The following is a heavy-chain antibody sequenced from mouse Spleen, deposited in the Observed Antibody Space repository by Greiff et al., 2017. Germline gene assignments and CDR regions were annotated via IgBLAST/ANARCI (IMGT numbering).Heavy chain of an antibody. D-gene: IGHD2-1*01. V-gene: IGHV5-12-1*01. CDR3: ARHYGNYVPWFAY. Sequence: EVQRVESGGGLVKPGGSLKLSCAASGFAFSSYDMSWVRQTPEKRLEWVAYISSGGGSTYYPDTVKGRFTISRDNAKNTRYLQMSSLKSEDTAMYYCARHYGNYVPWFAYWGQGTLVTVSA. CDR1: GFAFSSYD. CDR2: ISSGGGST. J-gene: IGHJ3*01.